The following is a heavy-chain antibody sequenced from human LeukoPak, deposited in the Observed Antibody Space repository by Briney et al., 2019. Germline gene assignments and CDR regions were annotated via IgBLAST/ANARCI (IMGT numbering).Heavy chain of an antibody. CDR2: IYYSGST. J-gene: IGHJ4*02. V-gene: IGHV4-39*01. CDR3: ARHRLIFGVVTEDFDH. D-gene: IGHD3-3*02. Sequence: SETLSLTCTVSGGSISSSSYYWGWIRQPPGKGLKWIGRIYYSGSTYYNPSLKSRVTISVDTSKNQFSLKLSSVTAADTAVYYCARHRLIFGVVTEDFDHWGQGTLVTVSS. CDR1: GGSISSSSYY.